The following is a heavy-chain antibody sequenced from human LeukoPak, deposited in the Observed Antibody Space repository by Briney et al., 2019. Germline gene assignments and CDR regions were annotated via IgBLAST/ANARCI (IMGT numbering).Heavy chain of an antibody. Sequence: ASVKVSCKASGYTFTSYGISWVRQAPGQVLEWMGWISAYNGSTNYAQKLQGRVTMTTDTSTSTAYMELRSLRSDDTAVYYCARESAPRGDFDYWGQGTLVTVSS. V-gene: IGHV1-18*01. CDR3: ARESAPRGDFDY. D-gene: IGHD3-10*01. CDR1: GYTFTSYG. J-gene: IGHJ4*02. CDR2: ISAYNGST.